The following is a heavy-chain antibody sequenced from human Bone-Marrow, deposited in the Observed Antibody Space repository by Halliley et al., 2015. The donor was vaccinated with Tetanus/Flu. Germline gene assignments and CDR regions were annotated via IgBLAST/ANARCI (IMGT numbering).Heavy chain of an antibody. Sequence: GYIYYSGTTSYNPSLKSRVTMSVETSMDRFSLRLSSVTAADTAVYYCARGFNDLWSGPLYWYFDLWGRGTPVTVSS. V-gene: IGHV4-59*09. J-gene: IGHJ2*01. CDR3: ARGFNDLWSGPLYWYFDL. D-gene: IGHD3-3*01. CDR2: IYYSGTT.